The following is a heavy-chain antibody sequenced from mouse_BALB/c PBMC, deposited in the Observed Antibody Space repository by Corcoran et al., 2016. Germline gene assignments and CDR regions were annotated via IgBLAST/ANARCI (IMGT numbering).Heavy chain of an antibody. CDR3: VRWGGNYYFDY. Sequence: QIQLVQSGPELKKPGETVKISCKASGYTFTNYGMNWVKQAPGKGLKWMGWINTYTGEPTYADDFKGRFAFSLETSASTAYLQINNLKNEDMATYFCVRWGGNYYFDYWGQGTTLTVSS. V-gene: IGHV9-1*02. D-gene: IGHD2-1*01. CDR2: INTYTGEP. J-gene: IGHJ2*01. CDR1: GYTFTNYG.